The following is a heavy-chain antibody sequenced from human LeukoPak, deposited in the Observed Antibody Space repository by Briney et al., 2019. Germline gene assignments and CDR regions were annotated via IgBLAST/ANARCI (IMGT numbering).Heavy chain of an antibody. CDR2: ISSGSTYI. CDR3: ARDLDTMVRGTGGY. V-gene: IGHV3-21*04. CDR1: GFIFSSYS. Sequence: PGGSQILSCAGSGFIFSSYSMNWVRQAPGKGLEYVSSISSGSTYIYYADSVKGRFTISRDNAKNSLYLQMNSLRAEDTAVYFCARDLDTMVRGTGGYGGQATLVTVSS. J-gene: IGHJ4*02. D-gene: IGHD3-10*01.